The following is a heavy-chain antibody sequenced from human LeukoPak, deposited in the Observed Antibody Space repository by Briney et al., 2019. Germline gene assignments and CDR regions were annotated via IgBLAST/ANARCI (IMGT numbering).Heavy chain of an antibody. CDR3: ARVMEMATTYVDS. CDR1: GGTFSSYA. CDR2: IIPILGIA. V-gene: IGHV1-69*04. Sequence: SVKVSCKASGGTFSSYAISWVRQAPGQGLEWMGRIIPILGIANYAQKFQGRVTITADKSTSTAYMELSSLRSEDTAVYYCARVMEMATTYVDSWGQGTLVTVSS. D-gene: IGHD5-24*01. J-gene: IGHJ4*02.